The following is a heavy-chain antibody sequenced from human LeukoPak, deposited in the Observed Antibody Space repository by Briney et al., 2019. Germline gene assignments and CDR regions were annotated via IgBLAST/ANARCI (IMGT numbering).Heavy chain of an antibody. CDR1: GFTFSRYA. CDR3: AKGTGDSSTDFDY. J-gene: IGHJ4*02. CDR2: ISGSGGST. V-gene: IGHV3-23*01. Sequence: GGSLRLSCAASGFTFSRYAMSWVRQAPGKGLEWVSAISGSGGSTNYADSVKGRFTIYRDNPKNTLYLQMNSLRAEDTAVYYCAKGTGDSSTDFDYWGQGTLVTVSS. D-gene: IGHD2-2*01.